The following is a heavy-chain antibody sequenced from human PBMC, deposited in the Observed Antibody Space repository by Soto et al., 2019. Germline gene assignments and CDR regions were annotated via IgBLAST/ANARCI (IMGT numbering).Heavy chain of an antibody. V-gene: IGHV5-10-1*01. J-gene: IGHJ6*02. CDR3: AGDTSNYGMDV. CDR1: RYSVTSYW. CDR2: IDPSDSYT. D-gene: IGHD7-27*01. Sequence: GESLKISCKGSRYSVTSYWISWVRQMPGKGLEWMGRIDPSDSYTNYSPSFQGHVTISADKSISTAYLQWSSLKASDTAMYYCAGDTSNYGMDVWGQGTTVTVSS.